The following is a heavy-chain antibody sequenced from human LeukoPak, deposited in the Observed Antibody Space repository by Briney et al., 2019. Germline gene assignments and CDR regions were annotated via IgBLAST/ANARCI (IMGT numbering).Heavy chain of an antibody. J-gene: IGHJ4*02. CDR2: IKQDGSEK. D-gene: IGHD5-24*01. Sequence: GGSLRLSCAASGFTFSSYWMSWVRQAPGKGLEWVANIKQDGSEKYYVDSVKGRFTISRDNAKNSLYLQMNSLRAEDTAVYYCAREDDVEMAFCFDYWGQGPRVPVS. CDR3: AREDDVEMAFCFDY. CDR1: GFTFSSYW. V-gene: IGHV3-7*01.